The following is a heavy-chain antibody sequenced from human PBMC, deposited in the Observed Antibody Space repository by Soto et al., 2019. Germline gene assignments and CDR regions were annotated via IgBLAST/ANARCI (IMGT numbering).Heavy chain of an antibody. CDR2: INAGNGNT. D-gene: IGHD4-17*01. CDR1: GYTFTSYA. J-gene: IGHJ6*03. Sequence: ASVKVSCKASGYTFTSYAIHWVRQAPGQRLEWMGWINAGNGNTKYSQKFQGRVTITRDTSASTAYMELSSLRSEDTAVYYCARADYGDYDYYYYYYMDVWGKGSTVTVSS. V-gene: IGHV1-3*01. CDR3: ARADYGDYDYYYYYYMDV.